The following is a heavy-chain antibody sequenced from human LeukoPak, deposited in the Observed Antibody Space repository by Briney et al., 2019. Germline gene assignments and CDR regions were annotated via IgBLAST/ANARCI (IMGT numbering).Heavy chain of an antibody. J-gene: IGHJ4*02. CDR2: ISHTEST. CDR3: ARGVSSGSYYNPFDS. D-gene: IGHD1-26*01. CDR1: GGSFSGYY. V-gene: IGHV4-34*01. Sequence: PSETLSLTCAVYGGSFSGYYWSWIRHPPGKRLEWIGEISHTESTTYNPSLKSRVTISVDKSKNQFSLKLKSLTAADTAIYYCARGVSSGSYYNPFDSWGQGTLVTVSS.